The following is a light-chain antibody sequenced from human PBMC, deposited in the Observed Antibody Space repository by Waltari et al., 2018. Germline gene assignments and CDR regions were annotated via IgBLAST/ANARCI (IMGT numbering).Light chain of an antibody. CDR1: SGHSSNI. V-gene: IGLV4-69*01. CDR2: INSDGSH. CDR3: QTGGHGTWV. Sequence: QLVLTQSPSASASLGASVKLTCTLDSGHSSNIVAWLQQQPEEGPRYLMKINSDGSHSKGDEIPDCFSGSSSGAERYLTISSVQSEDEADYYCQTGGHGTWVFGGGTKLTVL. J-gene: IGLJ3*02.